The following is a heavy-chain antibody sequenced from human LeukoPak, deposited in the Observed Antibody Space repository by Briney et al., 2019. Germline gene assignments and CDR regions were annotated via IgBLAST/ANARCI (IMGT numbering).Heavy chain of an antibody. CDR3: ARGMATVTGPFDS. CDR2: INIGVSDS. CDR1: GFTFSSYW. D-gene: IGHD4-17*01. J-gene: IGHJ4*02. V-gene: IGHV3-74*01. Sequence: GGSLRLSCAASGFTFSSYWMHSVRQAPGKGLVWVSRINIGVSDSLYADSVKGRFTISRDNAKNTLYLQMNSLRAEDTAVYYCARGMATVTGPFDSWGQGTLVTVSS.